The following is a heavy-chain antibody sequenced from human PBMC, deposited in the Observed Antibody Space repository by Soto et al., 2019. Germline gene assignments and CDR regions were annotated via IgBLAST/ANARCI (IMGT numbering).Heavy chain of an antibody. CDR2: IYYSGST. J-gene: IGHJ4*02. CDR1: GGSISSYY. V-gene: IGHV4-59*01. Sequence: SETLSLTCTVSGGSISSYYWSWIRQPPGKGLEWIGYIYYSGSTNYNPSLKSRVTISVDTSKNQFSLKLSSVTAADTAVYYCAREARPPGSGSYYGYFDYWGQGTLVTVSS. CDR3: AREARPPGSGSYYGYFDY. D-gene: IGHD1-26*01.